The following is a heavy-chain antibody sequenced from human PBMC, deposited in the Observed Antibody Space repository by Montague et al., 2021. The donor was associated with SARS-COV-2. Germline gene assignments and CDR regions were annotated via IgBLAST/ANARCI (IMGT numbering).Heavy chain of an antibody. D-gene: IGHD5-12*01. V-gene: IGHV4-4*02. CDR3: ARMRWLRSEGGYYYGMDV. CDR1: GGSISSSNW. J-gene: IGHJ6*02. Sequence: SETLSLTCAVSGGSISSSNWWCWVRPPPGKVLEWVGDIYHSGSTYYHPSLKRRVTISVNKSKNQFFLKLSSVTAADTAVYYCARMRWLRSEGGYYYGMDVWGQGTTVTVSS. CDR2: IYHSGST.